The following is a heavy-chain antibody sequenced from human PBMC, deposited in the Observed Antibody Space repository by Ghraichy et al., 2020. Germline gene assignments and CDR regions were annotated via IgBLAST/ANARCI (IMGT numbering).Heavy chain of an antibody. D-gene: IGHD6-19*01. J-gene: IGHJ4*02. CDR1: GFTFNTYW. CDR3: AKEDYNTVWSGGYFDN. CDR2: IKEDGNEK. Sequence: SCVASGFTFNTYWMAWVRQAPGKGLEWVANIKEDGNEKYYIDSVKGRFTISRDNAKNSLYLQMNSLRAEDTAVYYCAKEDYNTVWSGGYFDNWGQGTLVTVSS. V-gene: IGHV3-7*01.